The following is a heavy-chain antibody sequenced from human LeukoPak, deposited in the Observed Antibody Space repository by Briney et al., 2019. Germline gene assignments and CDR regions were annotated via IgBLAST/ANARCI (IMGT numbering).Heavy chain of an antibody. D-gene: IGHD3-3*01. Sequence: SETLSLTCTVSGGSISSYYWSWIRQPAGKGLEWIGRIYTSGSTNYNPSLKSRVTMSVDTSKNQFSLKLSSVTAADTAVYYCARDEDDYYDFWSGYYPKGYWFDPWGQGTLVTVSS. J-gene: IGHJ5*02. CDR1: GGSISSYY. CDR2: IYTSGST. V-gene: IGHV4-4*07. CDR3: ARDEDDYYDFWSGYYPKGYWFDP.